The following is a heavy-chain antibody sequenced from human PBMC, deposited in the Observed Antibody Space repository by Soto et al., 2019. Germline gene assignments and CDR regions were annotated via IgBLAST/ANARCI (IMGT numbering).Heavy chain of an antibody. V-gene: IGHV3-9*01. CDR2: ISWNSVST. J-gene: IGHJ6*04. CDR3: PKEAYEILTRMMDV. D-gene: IGHD3-9*01. CDR1: GSTVETYA. Sequence: SLKLSCAAPGSTVETYAIQSDRQAPEKGLEWGSGISWNSVSTDYADSVKGRFTISRDNAKNSLYLQKNSLRAEDTVFFFSPKEAYEILTRMMDVWGKGTTVTVSS.